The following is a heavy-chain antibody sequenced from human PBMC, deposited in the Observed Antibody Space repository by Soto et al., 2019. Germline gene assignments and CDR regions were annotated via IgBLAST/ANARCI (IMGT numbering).Heavy chain of an antibody. CDR3: ASATGDLHAFDT. J-gene: IGHJ3*02. D-gene: IGHD7-27*01. CDR1: GGTFTSYT. CDR2: IIPILDTA. V-gene: IGHV1-69*08. Sequence: QVQLVQSGAEVKKPGSSVKVSCKASGGTFTSYTFSWVRQAPGQGLEWMGRIIPILDTANHAQKFQGRVKITADKSTRTAYMELSSLRSEDTAVYYCASATGDLHAFDTWGQGTMVTVSS.